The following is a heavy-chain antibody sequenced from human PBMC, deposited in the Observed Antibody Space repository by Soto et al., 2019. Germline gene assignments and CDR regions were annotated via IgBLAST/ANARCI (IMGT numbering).Heavy chain of an antibody. CDR2: ISAYTGNT. J-gene: IGHJ6*02. CDR3: ARDNGFGESDV. CDR1: GYSFTSYG. V-gene: IGHV1-18*01. Sequence: QVQLVQSGAEVKKPGASVKVSCKASGYSFTSYGMSWVRQAPGQGLEWMGWISAYTGNTNYAQRLQGRVTITTGTSTRTAYMELSSLRSDDTAVYYCARDNGFGESDVWGQGTTVTVSS. D-gene: IGHD3-10*01.